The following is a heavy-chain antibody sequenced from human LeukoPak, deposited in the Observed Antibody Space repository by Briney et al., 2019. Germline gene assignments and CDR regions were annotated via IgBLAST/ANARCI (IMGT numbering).Heavy chain of an antibody. CDR1: GGTFSSYA. CDR3: ARPGYCNNGSCRNWFDP. Sequence: SVKVSCKASGGTFSSYAISWVRQAPGQGLEWMGGIIPIFGTANYAQKFQGRVTITADESTSTAYMELSSLRSEDTAVYYCARPGYCNNGSCRNWFDPWGQGTLVTVSS. V-gene: IGHV1-69*13. D-gene: IGHD2-8*01. J-gene: IGHJ5*02. CDR2: IIPIFGTA.